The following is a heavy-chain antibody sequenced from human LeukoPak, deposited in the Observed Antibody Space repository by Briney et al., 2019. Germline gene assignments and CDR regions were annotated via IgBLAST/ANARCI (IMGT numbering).Heavy chain of an antibody. V-gene: IGHV1-2*02. CDR2: INPKTGST. J-gene: IGHJ3*02. CDR1: VYTFTEYY. Sequence: ASVKVSCKASVYTFTEYYIHWVRQAPGQGLEWMGWINPKTGSTNYPQKFQGRVTMTRDTSISTTNMELSRLRSDDTAVYFCARDLDDAFDIWGQGTMVTVSS. D-gene: IGHD1-1*01. CDR3: ARDLDDAFDI.